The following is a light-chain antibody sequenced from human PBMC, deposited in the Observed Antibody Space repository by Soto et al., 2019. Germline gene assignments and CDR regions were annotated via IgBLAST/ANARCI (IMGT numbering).Light chain of an antibody. V-gene: IGLV2-14*01. Sequence: QSVLTQPASVSGSPGQSITISCTGTSSDIGGYKYVSWYQQHPGKAPKLMIYEVSNRPSEISNRFSGSKSGNTASLTISGLQAEDEADYYCSSYTSSSTVVFGGGTKLTVL. CDR2: EVS. J-gene: IGLJ2*01. CDR3: SSYTSSSTVV. CDR1: SSDIGGYKY.